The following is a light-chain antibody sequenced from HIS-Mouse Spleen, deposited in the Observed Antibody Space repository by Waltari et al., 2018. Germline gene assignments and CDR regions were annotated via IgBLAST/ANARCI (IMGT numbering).Light chain of an antibody. V-gene: IGLV2-8*01. CDR1: SSDVGGYNY. CDR3: SSYAGSNNLGV. Sequence: QSALTQPPSASGSPGQSVTISCTGTSSDVGGYNYVSWYQQRPGKAPKLMIYEVSKRPSGVPDQFSGSKAGNTASLTVSGLQAEDEADYYCSSYAGSNNLGVFGTGTKVTVL. J-gene: IGLJ1*01. CDR2: EVS.